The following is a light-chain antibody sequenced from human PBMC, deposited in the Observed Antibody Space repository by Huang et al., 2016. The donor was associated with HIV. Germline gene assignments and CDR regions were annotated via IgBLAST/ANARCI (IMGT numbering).Light chain of an antibody. CDR1: QSVSYSSNNKHY. V-gene: IGKV4-1*01. CDR3: QQYYTTPYT. CDR2: GAS. J-gene: IGKJ2*01. Sequence: DIVVTQSPDSLAVSLGVRATITCKTSQSVSYSSNNKHYVSWYQQKPRQTPRLIIYGASTRESGVPDRFSVSGSGIDFTLTISNLQAEDVAVYYCQQYYTTPYTFGQGTKLEI.